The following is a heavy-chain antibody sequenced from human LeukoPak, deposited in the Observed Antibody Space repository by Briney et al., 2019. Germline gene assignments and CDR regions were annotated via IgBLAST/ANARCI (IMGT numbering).Heavy chain of an antibody. D-gene: IGHD4-11*01. J-gene: IGHJ4*02. CDR2: INHSGST. CDR1: GGSFSGYY. CDR3: ARGYSNYDAAAN. Sequence: NPSETLSLTCAVYGGSFSGYYWSWIRQPPGKGLEWIGEINHSGSTNYNPSLKSRVTISVDTSKNQFSLKLSSVTAADTAVYYCARGYSNYDAAANWGQGTLVTVSS. V-gene: IGHV4-34*01.